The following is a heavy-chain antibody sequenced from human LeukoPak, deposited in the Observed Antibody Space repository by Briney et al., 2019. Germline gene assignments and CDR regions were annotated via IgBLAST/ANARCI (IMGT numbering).Heavy chain of an antibody. Sequence: GGCLIPACAASGITFGNNWIHWVRQGPGKGRVWISRINSDGGGAIYADSVKGRFTVSRDNAKNTLYLQMNSLRAEDTAVYYCARDVPHNWFDTWGQGTLVTVSS. CDR3: ARDVPHNWFDT. CDR2: INSDGGGA. V-gene: IGHV3-74*01. J-gene: IGHJ5*02. CDR1: GITFGNNW.